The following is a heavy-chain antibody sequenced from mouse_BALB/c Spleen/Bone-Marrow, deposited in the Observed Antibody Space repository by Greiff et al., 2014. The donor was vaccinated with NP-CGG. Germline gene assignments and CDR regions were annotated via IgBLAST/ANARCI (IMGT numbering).Heavy chain of an antibody. CDR2: IYPGTGSI. Sequence: LKESGSELVRPGASVKLSCKASGYTFTSYWMHWVKQRPGQGLEWLGNIYPGTGSINYDEKFKSKATLTVDTSSSTAYMQLSSPTSEDSAVYYCTRSGYVMDYWGQGTSVTVSS. CDR1: GYTFTSYW. CDR3: TRSGYVMDY. J-gene: IGHJ4*01. V-gene: IGHV1S22*01. D-gene: IGHD3-1*01.